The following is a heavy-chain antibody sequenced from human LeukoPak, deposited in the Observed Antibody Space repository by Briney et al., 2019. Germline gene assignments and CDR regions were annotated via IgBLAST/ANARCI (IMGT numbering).Heavy chain of an antibody. Sequence: PGGSLRLSCAASDFTVSSNYMSWVRQAPGKGLEWVSVIYSGGSTYYADSVKGRFTISRDNSKNTLYLQMNSLRAEDTAVYYCARDGSGSYGSYYYYGMDVWGQGTTVTVSS. D-gene: IGHD3-10*01. CDR3: ARDGSGSYGSYYYYGMDV. J-gene: IGHJ6*02. CDR2: IYSGGST. V-gene: IGHV3-53*01. CDR1: DFTVSSNY.